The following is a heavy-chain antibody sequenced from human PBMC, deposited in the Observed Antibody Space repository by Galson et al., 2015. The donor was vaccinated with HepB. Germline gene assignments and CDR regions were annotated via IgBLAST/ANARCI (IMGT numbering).Heavy chain of an antibody. CDR1: GFTFSRTG. CDR2: ISISGRGK. D-gene: IGHD1-1*01. CDR3: AKGTTSIDY. J-gene: IGHJ4*02. Sequence: SLRLSCAGSGFTFSRTGMTWVRQAPGKGLECVSAISISGRGKDYVDSVRGRFTISRDNSKNMLYLQMNDLRAEDTAVYYCAKGTTSIDYWGQGTLVTVSS. V-gene: IGHV3-23*01.